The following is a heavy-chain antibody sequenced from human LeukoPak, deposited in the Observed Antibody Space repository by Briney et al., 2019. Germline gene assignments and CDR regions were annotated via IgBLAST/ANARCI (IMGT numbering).Heavy chain of an antibody. D-gene: IGHD6-19*01. Sequence: SETLSLTCTVSGGSISSYYWSWIRQPAGKRLEWIGRIYTSGSTNYNPSLKSRVTISVDKSKNRFSLKLSSVTAADTAVYYCARDHSSGWFDYWGQGTLVTVSS. CDR3: ARDHSSGWFDY. V-gene: IGHV4-4*07. J-gene: IGHJ4*02. CDR2: IYTSGST. CDR1: GGSISSYY.